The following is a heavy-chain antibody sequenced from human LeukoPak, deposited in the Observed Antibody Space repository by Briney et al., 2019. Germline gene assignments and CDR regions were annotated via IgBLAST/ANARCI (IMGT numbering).Heavy chain of an antibody. CDR3: ARDRRGSGWPYYFDY. D-gene: IGHD6-19*01. J-gene: IGHJ4*02. V-gene: IGHV3-48*03. CDR1: GFTFSSYE. Sequence: GGSLRLSCAASGFTFSSYEMNWVRQAPGKGLEWVSYISSTGSTIYYADSVKGRFTISRDNAKNSLYLQMNSLRAEDTAVYYCARDRRGSGWPYYFDYWGQGTLVTVSS. CDR2: ISSTGSTI.